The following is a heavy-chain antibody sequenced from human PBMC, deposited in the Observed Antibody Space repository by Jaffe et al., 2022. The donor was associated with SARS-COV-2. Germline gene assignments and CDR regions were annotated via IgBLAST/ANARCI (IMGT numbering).Heavy chain of an antibody. V-gene: IGHV3-23*01. CDR2: ISGSGGST. J-gene: IGHJ3*02. Sequence: EVQLLESGGGLVQPGGSLRLSCAASGFTFSSYAMSWVRQAPGKGLEWVSAISGSGGSTYYADSVKGRFTISRDNSKNTLYLQMNSLRAEDTAVYYCAKDPAWYYDFWSGYSPPPAFDIWGQGTMVTVSS. D-gene: IGHD3-3*01. CDR3: AKDPAWYYDFWSGYSPPPAFDI. CDR1: GFTFSSYA.